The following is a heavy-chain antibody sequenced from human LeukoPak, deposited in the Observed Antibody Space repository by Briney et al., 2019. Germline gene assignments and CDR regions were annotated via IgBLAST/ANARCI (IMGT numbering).Heavy chain of an antibody. CDR3: ARTRYYYNSRSYGAPYYFDY. V-gene: IGHV4-39*01. D-gene: IGHD3-10*01. CDR1: GGSIGSSSYY. CDR2: ICYSGST. J-gene: IGHJ4*02. Sequence: SETLSLTCSVSGGSIGSSSYYWGWIRQPPGKGLEWIGSICYSGSTYYNPSLKSRVTISVDTSKNQFSLKLSSVTAADTAVYYCARTRYYYNSRSYGAPYYFDYWGQGTLVTVSS.